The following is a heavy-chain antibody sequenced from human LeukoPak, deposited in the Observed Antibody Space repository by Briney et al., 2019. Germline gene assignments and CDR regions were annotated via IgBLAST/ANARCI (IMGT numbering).Heavy chain of an antibody. J-gene: IGHJ4*02. CDR3: ASGESRGYSYGALDY. CDR1: GGTFSSYA. Sequence: ASVKVSCKASGGTFSSYAISWVRQAPGQGLEWMGGIIPIFGTANYAQKFQGRVTITTDESTSTAYMELSSLRSEDTAVYYCASGESRGYSYGALDYWGQGTLVTVSS. D-gene: IGHD5-18*01. V-gene: IGHV1-69*05. CDR2: IIPIFGTA.